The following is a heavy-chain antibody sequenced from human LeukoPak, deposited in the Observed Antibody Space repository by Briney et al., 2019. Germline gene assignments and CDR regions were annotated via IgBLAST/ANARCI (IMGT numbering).Heavy chain of an antibody. D-gene: IGHD3-10*01. CDR1: GGSISSSSYY. CDR3: ARLGVGNWFDP. CDR2: IYHSGST. Sequence: SETLSLTCTVSGGSISSSSYYWGWIRQPPGKGLEWIGYIYHSGSTYYNPSLKSRVTISVDTSKSQFSLKLSSVTAADTAVYYCARLGVGNWFDPWGQGTLVTVSS. V-gene: IGHV4-39*07. J-gene: IGHJ5*02.